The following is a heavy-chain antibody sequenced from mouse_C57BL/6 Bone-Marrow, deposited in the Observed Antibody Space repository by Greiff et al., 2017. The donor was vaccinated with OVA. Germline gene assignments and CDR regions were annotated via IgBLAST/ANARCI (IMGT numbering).Heavy chain of an antibody. J-gene: IGHJ3*01. CDR1: GFNIKDDY. V-gene: IGHV14-4*01. CDR3: TTRDGYYSWFAY. D-gene: IGHD2-3*01. CDR2: IDPENGDT. Sequence: VHVKQSGAELVRPGASVKLSCTASGFNIKDDYMHWVKQRPEQGLEWIGWIDPENGDTEYASKFQGKATITADTSSNTAYLQLSSLTSEDTAVYYCTTRDGYYSWFAYWGQGTLVTVSA.